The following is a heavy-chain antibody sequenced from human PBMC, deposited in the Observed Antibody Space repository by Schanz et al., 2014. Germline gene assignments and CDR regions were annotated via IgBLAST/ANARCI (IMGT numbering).Heavy chain of an antibody. Sequence: QVQLVQSGGEVKKPGASATVSCKASGYTFNNHGISWVRQAPGQGLEWMGWISVYHGHTNYAEKVHGRVTMTTDTSTGITSLELRNLKSDDTAVYYCARETTIITGGAFDVWGQGTMVTVSS. CDR3: ARETTIITGGAFDV. CDR1: GYTFNNHG. CDR2: ISVYHGHT. J-gene: IGHJ3*01. V-gene: IGHV1-18*01. D-gene: IGHD3-9*01.